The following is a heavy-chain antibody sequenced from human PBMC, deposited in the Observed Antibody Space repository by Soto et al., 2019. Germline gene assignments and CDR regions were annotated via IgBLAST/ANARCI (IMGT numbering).Heavy chain of an antibody. J-gene: IGHJ4*02. CDR2: ARNKANDYTT. Sequence: GGSLRLSCAASGFTFSDHHMDWVRQAPGKGLEWVGRARNKANDYTTAYAASVKGRFTISRDDSKNSLSPQMNSLKTEDTAVYFCARLMGTSFDLRGKGTLVTVSS. CDR3: ARLMGTSFDL. V-gene: IGHV3-72*01. D-gene: IGHD2-8*01. CDR1: GFTFSDHH.